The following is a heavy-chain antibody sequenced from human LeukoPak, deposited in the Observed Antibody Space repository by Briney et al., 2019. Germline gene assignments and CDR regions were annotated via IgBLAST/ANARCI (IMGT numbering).Heavy chain of an antibody. Sequence: PSETLSLTCAVSGGSISSSNWWSWVRQPPGKGLEWVGEIYHSGSTNYNPSLKSRVTISVDKSKNQFSLKLSSVTAADTAVYYCASVSYYDSSGYHFDYWGQGTLVTVSS. D-gene: IGHD3-22*01. J-gene: IGHJ4*02. V-gene: IGHV4-4*02. CDR1: GGSISSSNW. CDR3: ASVSYYDSSGYHFDY. CDR2: IYHSGST.